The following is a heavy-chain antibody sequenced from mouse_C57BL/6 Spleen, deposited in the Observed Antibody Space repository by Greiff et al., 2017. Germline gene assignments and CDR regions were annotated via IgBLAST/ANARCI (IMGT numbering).Heavy chain of an antibody. J-gene: IGHJ1*03. D-gene: IGHD1-1*01. CDR2: INPSTGGT. CDR3: ARNYYGSIWYFDV. CDR1: GYSFTGYY. V-gene: IGHV1-42*01. Sequence: EVQLQQSGPELVKPGASVKISCKASGYSFTGYYMNWVKQSPEKSLEWIGEINPSTGGTTYNQKFKAKATLTVDKSSSTAYMQLKSLTSEDSAVYYCARNYYGSIWYFDVWGTGTTVTVSS.